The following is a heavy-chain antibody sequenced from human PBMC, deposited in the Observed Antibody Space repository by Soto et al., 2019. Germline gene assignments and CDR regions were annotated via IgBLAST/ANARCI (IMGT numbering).Heavy chain of an antibody. CDR3: ARDLDYGGNYYYYYGMEV. Sequence: AGGSLRLSCAASGFTFSSYGMHWVRQAPGKGLEWVAVIWYDGSNKYYADSVKGRFTISRDNSKNTLYLQMNSLRAEDTAVYYCARDLDYGGNYYYYYGMEVWGQGTTVTVSS. CDR2: IWYDGSNK. V-gene: IGHV3-33*01. D-gene: IGHD4-17*01. CDR1: GFTFSSYG. J-gene: IGHJ6*02.